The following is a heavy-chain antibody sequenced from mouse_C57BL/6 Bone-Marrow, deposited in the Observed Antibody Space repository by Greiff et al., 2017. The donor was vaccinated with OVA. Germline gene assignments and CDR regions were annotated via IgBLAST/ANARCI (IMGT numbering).Heavy chain of an antibody. CDR1: GFSFNTYA. J-gene: IGHJ4*01. V-gene: IGHV10-1*01. CDR2: IRSKSNNYAT. Sequence: EVQLVESGGGLVQPKGSLKLSCAAAGFSFNTYAMNWVRQAPGKGLEWVARIRSKSNNYATYYADSVKDRFTISRDDSESMLYLQMNNLKTEDTAMYYCVRQPGSYAMDYWGQGTSVTVSS. CDR3: VRQPGSYAMDY.